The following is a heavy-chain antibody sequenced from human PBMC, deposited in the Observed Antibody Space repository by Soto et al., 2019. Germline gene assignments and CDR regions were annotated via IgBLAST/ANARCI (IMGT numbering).Heavy chain of an antibody. CDR3: TRSGYYYGSGRPNWFDP. V-gene: IGHV3-49*03. D-gene: IGHD3-10*01. CDR1: GFTFGDYA. CDR2: IRSKAYGGTT. J-gene: IGHJ5*02. Sequence: PGVSLRLSCTASGFTFGDYAMSWFRQAPGKGLEWVGFIRSKAYGGTTEYAASVKGRFTISRDDSKSIAYLQMNSLKTEDTAVYYCTRSGYYYGSGRPNWFDPWGQGTLVTVS.